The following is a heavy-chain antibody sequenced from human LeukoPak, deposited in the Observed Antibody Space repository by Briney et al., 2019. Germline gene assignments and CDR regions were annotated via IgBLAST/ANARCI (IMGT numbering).Heavy chain of an antibody. Sequence: GGSLRLSCAASGFSFTTYWMSWVRQAPGKGLEWVANIKQDGTEKYYVDSVKGRFNISRDNAKSSLYLQMNSLRAEDTAVYYCAREAPYYDILTGYPSHAFDIWGQGTMVTVSS. J-gene: IGHJ3*02. V-gene: IGHV3-7*01. CDR1: GFSFTTYW. CDR2: IKQDGTEK. CDR3: AREAPYYDILTGYPSHAFDI. D-gene: IGHD3-9*01.